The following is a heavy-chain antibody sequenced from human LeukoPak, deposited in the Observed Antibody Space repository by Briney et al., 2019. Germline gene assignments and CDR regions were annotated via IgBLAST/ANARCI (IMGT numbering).Heavy chain of an antibody. CDR3: ARGGYYFDY. J-gene: IGHJ4*02. V-gene: IGHV4-61*10. CDR2: IYYSGST. CDR1: GDSLSSGNYY. Sequence: SETLSLTCTVSGDSLSSGNYYWTWLRQPAGKGLEWIGYIYYSGSTNYNPSLKSRVTISVDTPKNQFSLKLGSVTAADTAVYYCARGGYYFDYWGQGTLVTVSS.